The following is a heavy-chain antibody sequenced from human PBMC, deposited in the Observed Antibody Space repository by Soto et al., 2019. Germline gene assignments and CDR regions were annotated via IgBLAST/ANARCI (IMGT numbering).Heavy chain of an antibody. D-gene: IGHD6-13*01. CDR3: AILRSRWNIDY. J-gene: IGHJ4*02. CDR2: IYYSGST. Sequence: SETLSLTCTVSGGSISSGGYYWSWIRQHPGKGLEWIGYIYYSGSTYYNPSLKSRVTISVDTSKNQFSLQLTSVTAADTAVYYCAILRSRWNIDYWGQGTLVTVSS. V-gene: IGHV4-30-4*08. CDR1: GGSISSGGYY.